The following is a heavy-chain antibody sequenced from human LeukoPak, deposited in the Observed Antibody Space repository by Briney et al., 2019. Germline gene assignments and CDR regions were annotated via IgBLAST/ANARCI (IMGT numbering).Heavy chain of an antibody. D-gene: IGHD6-19*01. J-gene: IGHJ6*02. V-gene: IGHV1-24*01. Sequence: GASVKVSCKVSGYTLTELSMHRVRQAPGKGLEWRGGFDPEDGETIYAQKFQGRVTMTEDTSTDTAYMELSSLRSEDTAVYYCATRIAVAGTETDYYGMDVWGQGTTVTVSS. CDR2: FDPEDGET. CDR3: ATRIAVAGTETDYYGMDV. CDR1: GYTLTELS.